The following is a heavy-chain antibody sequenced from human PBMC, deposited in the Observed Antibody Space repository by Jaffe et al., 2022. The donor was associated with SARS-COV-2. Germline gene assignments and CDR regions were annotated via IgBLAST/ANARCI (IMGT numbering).Heavy chain of an antibody. V-gene: IGHV3-15*05. CDR1: GFTFSKAW. CDR2: IKSKTDGGTT. D-gene: IGHD6-19*01. CDR3: TTAPSRNRGWYGYY. Sequence: EVQLVESGGGLVKPGGSLRLSCAVSGFTFSKAWMSWVRQAPGKGLEWVGRIKSKTDGGTTDYAAPVKGRFTISRDDSKNTLYLQMNSLKTEDTAVYYCTTAPSRNRGWYGYYWGQGALVTVSS. J-gene: IGHJ4*02.